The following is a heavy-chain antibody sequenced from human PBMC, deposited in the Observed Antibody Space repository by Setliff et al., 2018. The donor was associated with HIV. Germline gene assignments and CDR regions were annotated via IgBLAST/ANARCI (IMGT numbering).Heavy chain of an antibody. D-gene: IGHD6-19*01. CDR2: IIPIFGTA. J-gene: IGHJ5*02. CDR3: ARAGYSSGWYSA. V-gene: IGHV1-69*13. Sequence: ASVKVSCKASGGTFSSYAISWVRQAPGQGLEWMGGIIPIFGTANYAQKFLGRVTITADESTSTAYMGLSSLRSEDTAVYYCARAGYSSGWYSAWGQGTLVTVSS. CDR1: GGTFSSYA.